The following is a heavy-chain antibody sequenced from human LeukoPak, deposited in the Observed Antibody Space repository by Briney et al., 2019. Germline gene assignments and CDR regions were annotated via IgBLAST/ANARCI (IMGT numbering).Heavy chain of an antibody. CDR3: VRENYSSGWYGIIDY. CDR2: IYYSGNT. D-gene: IGHD6-19*01. Sequence: SSETLSLTCTVSGGSISNYYWSWIRQPPGKGLEWIGYIYYSGNTNYNPSLKSRVPISVDTSKNQFSLKLSSVTAADTAVYYCVRENYSSGWYGIIDYRGQGTLVTVSS. V-gene: IGHV4-59*01. J-gene: IGHJ4*02. CDR1: GGSISNYY.